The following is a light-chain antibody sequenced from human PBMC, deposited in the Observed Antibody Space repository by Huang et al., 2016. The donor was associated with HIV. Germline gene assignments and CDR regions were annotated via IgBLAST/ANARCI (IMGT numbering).Light chain of an antibody. Sequence: DIQMTQSPSSLSASVGDRVTITCRASQSISSYLNWDQQKPGKAPKLLIYAASSLQSGVPSRFSGSGSGTDFTLTISSLQPEDFATYYCQQSYSTPQTFGPGTKVDIK. CDR3: QQSYSTPQT. V-gene: IGKV1-39*01. J-gene: IGKJ3*01. CDR2: AAS. CDR1: QSISSY.